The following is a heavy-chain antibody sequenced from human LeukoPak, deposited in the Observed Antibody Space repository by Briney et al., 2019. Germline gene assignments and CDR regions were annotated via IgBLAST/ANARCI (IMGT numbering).Heavy chain of an antibody. V-gene: IGHV4-39*07. CDR3: ARGIPLVVVAATPGLYFDY. Sequence: SETLSLTCTVSGGSISSSSYYWGWIRQPPGKGLEWIGTIYHSGRTYYNPSLKSRVTISVDTSKNQFSLKLSSVTAADTAVYYCARGIPLVVVAATPGLYFDYWGQGTLVTVSS. J-gene: IGHJ4*02. CDR1: GGSISSSSYY. D-gene: IGHD2-15*01. CDR2: IYHSGRT.